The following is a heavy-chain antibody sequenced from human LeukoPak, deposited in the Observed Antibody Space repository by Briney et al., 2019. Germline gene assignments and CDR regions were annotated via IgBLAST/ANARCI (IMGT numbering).Heavy chain of an antibody. V-gene: IGHV4-59*01. CDR3: ARSGTTYYYGSGLFF. Sequence: SETLSLTCTVSGGSISTYYWSWIRQPPGKGREGRGYIYYSGSTNDNPSLKSRVTISVDTSKNQFSLKPSSVTAADTAVYYCARSGTTYYYGSGLFFWGQGTLVTVSS. J-gene: IGHJ4*02. CDR2: IYYSGST. CDR1: GGSISTYY. D-gene: IGHD3-10*01.